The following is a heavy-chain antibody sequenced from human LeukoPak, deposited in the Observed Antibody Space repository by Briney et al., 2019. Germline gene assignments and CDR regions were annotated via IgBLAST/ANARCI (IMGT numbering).Heavy chain of an antibody. V-gene: IGHV1-2*02. J-gene: IGHJ6*03. Sequence: GASVKVSCKASGYTFTGYYMHWVRQAPGQGLEWMGWINPNSGGTNYAQKFQGRVTMTRDTSISTAYMELSRLRSDDTAVYYCARDSSSWYFFQAMFTKMTYYMDVWGKGTTVTVSS. D-gene: IGHD6-13*01. CDR1: GYTFTGYY. CDR3: ARDSSSWYFFQAMFTKMTYYMDV. CDR2: INPNSGGT.